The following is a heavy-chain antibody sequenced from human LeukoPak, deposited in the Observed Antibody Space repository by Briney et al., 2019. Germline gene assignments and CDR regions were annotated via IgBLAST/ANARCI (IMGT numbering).Heavy chain of an antibody. CDR3: ASRKLGNDY. J-gene: IGHJ4*02. CDR1: GGSVSDYY. V-gene: IGHV4-59*02. D-gene: IGHD7-27*01. Sequence: SETLSLTCTISGGSVSDYYWSWIRQSPGKGLEWIGYIYHTGSTSYSPSLKSRVTISADTSQNQFSLKLSSVTAADTAVYYCASRKLGNDYWGQGTPVTVSS. CDR2: IYHTGST.